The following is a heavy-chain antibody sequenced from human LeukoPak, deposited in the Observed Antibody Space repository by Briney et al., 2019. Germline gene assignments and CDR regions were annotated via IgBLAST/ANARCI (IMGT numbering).Heavy chain of an antibody. V-gene: IGHV4-34*01. J-gene: IGHJ4*02. D-gene: IGHD1-26*01. CDR1: VGSFSGYY. CDR3: ARGGGSYWNY. CDR2: INHSGST. Sequence: SETLSLTCAVYVGSFSGYYWSWIRQPPGKGLEWIGEINHSGSTNYNPSLKSRVTISVDTSKNQFSLKLSSVTAADTAVYYCARGGGSYWNYWGQGTLVTVSS.